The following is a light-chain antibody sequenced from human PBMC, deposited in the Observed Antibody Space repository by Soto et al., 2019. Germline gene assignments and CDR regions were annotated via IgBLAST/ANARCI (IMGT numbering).Light chain of an antibody. CDR1: QSVSSSY. CDR2: GAS. Sequence: ENVLTQSPCTVSSSPGERSTLSCGASQSVSSSYLAWYQQKPGQAPRLLIYGASSRATGIPARFSGSGSGTDFTLTISRLEPEDFAMYYCHQYGSSPPVTFGQGTRLEIK. CDR3: HQYGSSPPVT. J-gene: IGKJ5*01. V-gene: IGKV3-20*01.